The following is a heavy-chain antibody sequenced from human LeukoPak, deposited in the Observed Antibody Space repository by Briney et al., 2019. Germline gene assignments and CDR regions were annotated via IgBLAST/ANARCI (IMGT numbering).Heavy chain of an antibody. D-gene: IGHD3-10*01. CDR2: INPRGGSA. J-gene: IGHJ4*02. V-gene: IGHV1-46*01. Sequence: ASVQVSCKASRYTFTSFYMHWVRQAPGQGLEWMGIINPRGGSATSAQKFQGRVTLTRDTSTSTVYMELSSLRSEDTAVYYCARDYHGSGSLTTFDYWGQGTLVTVSS. CDR3: ARDYHGSGSLTTFDY. CDR1: RYTFTSFY.